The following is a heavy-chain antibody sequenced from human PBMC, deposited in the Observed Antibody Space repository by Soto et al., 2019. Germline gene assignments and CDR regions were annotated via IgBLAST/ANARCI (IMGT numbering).Heavy chain of an antibody. V-gene: IGHV4-59*08. CDR2: IYYSGSA. CDR3: ARLGGSYAVPHFDY. J-gene: IGHJ4*02. CDR1: GGSISSYY. D-gene: IGHD1-26*01. Sequence: SETLSLTCTVSGGSISSYYLSWIRQPPGKGLGWIGYIYYSGSAYYNPSLKSRVTISVDRSKNQFSLKLSSVTAADTAVYYCARLGGSYAVPHFDYWGQGTLVTVSS.